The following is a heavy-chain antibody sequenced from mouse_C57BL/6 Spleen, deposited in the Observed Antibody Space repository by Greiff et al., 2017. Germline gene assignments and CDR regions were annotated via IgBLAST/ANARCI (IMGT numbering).Heavy chain of an antibody. CDR3: ARPNYEDAMDY. J-gene: IGHJ4*01. CDR1: GFSFNTYA. CDR2: IRSKSNNYAT. D-gene: IGHD1-1*01. V-gene: IGHV10-1*01. Sequence: VQLVESGGGLVQPKGSLKLSCAASGFSFNTYAMNWVRQAPGKGLEWVARIRSKSNNYATYFADSVKDRFTISRDDSESMLYLQMNNLKTEDPAMYYCARPNYEDAMDYWSQGTAVTVSS.